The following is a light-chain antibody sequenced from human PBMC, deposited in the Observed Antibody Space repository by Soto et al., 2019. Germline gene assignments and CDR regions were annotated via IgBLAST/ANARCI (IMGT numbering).Light chain of an antibody. J-gene: IGLJ1*01. CDR1: SSDVGGYNY. Sequence: QSALTQPASVSGSPGQSITISCTGTSSDVGGYNYVSWYQHHPGKAPKLMIYEVSNRPSGVSIRFSGSKSGNTASLTISGLQAEDEAAYYCTSYTSSCTYVFGTGTKLTVL. CDR3: TSYTSSCTYV. CDR2: EVS. V-gene: IGLV2-14*01.